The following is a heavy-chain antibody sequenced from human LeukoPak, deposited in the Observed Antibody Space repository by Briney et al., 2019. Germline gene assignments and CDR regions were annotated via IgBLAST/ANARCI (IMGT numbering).Heavy chain of an antibody. V-gene: IGHV3-21*04. D-gene: IGHD4-17*01. CDR1: RFTFSTYS. Sequence: GGSLRLSCAASRFTFSTYSMNWVRQAPGKGLEWVSSISSSSSYIYYADSVKGRFTISRDNAKNSLYLQMNSLRPEDTALYYCSTEPRSLLYWGHGTLVTVSS. CDR3: STEPRSLLY. CDR2: ISSSSSYI. J-gene: IGHJ4*01.